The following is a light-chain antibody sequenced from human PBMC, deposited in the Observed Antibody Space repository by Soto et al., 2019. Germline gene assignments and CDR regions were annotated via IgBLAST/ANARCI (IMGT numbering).Light chain of an antibody. V-gene: IGKV1-12*01. CDR1: QAINGW. Sequence: DIQMTQSPPSVSASVGDRVTITCRASQAINGWLSWYQQKPGKAPKLLISVASRLESGVPSRFSGRGAVTEFSLSVIGLQAEGFATYYCRQAFRFPHTFGQGTRPEI. CDR3: RQAFRFPHT. J-gene: IGKJ2*01. CDR2: VAS.